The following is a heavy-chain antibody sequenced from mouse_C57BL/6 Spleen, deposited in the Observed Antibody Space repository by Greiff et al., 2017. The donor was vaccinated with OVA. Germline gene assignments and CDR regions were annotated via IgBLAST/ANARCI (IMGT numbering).Heavy chain of an antibody. Sequence: VQLQQSGPGLVQPSQSLSITCTVSGFSLTSYGVHWVRQSPGKGLEWLGVIWSGGSTDYNAAFISSLSISKDNSKSQVFFKMNSLQADDTAIYYCARNTGSRGNYFDYWGQGTTLTVSS. V-gene: IGHV2-2*01. J-gene: IGHJ2*01. CDR1: GFSLTSYG. D-gene: IGHD1-1*01. CDR2: IWSGGST. CDR3: ARNTGSRGNYFDY.